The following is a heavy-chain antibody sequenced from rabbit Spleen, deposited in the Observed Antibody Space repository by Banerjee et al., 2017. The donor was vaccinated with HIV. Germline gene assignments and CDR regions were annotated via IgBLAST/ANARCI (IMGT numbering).Heavy chain of an antibody. J-gene: IGHJ6*01. CDR1: GVSFSDSSY. CDR3: ARDTSSSFSSYGMDL. Sequence: QEQLVESGGDLVKPGASLTLTCIASGVSFSDSSYMCWVRQAPGKGLEWIACIDAGGSGFTYFASWAKGRFTISKASSTTVTLQMTSLTAADTATYFCARDTSSSFSSYGMDLWGQGTLVTVS. V-gene: IGHV1S45*01. D-gene: IGHD1-1*01. CDR2: IDAGGSGFT.